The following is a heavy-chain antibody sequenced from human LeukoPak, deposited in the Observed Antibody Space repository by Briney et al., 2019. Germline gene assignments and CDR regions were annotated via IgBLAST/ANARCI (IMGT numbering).Heavy chain of an antibody. D-gene: IGHD5-18*01. CDR3: ARRLQQFYYYGMDV. V-gene: IGHV1-18*01. J-gene: IGHJ6*02. CDR1: GYTFTSYG. CDR2: ISAYNGNT. Sequence: ASVKVSCKVSGYTFTSYGISWVRQAPGQGLEWMGWISAYNGNTNYAQKLQGRVTMTTDTSTSTAYMELRSLRSDDTAVYYCARRLQQFYYYGMDVWGQGTTVTVSS.